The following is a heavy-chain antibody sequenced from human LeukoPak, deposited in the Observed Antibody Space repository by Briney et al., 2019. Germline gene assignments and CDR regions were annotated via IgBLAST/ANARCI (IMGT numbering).Heavy chain of an antibody. Sequence: SQTLSLTCAISGDSVSSNSAAWNWIRQSPSRGLEWLGRTYYRSKWYNDYAVSVKSRITINPDTSKNQFSLQLNSVTPEDTAVYYCARDEARVGNLLHYYYYYMDVWGKGTTVTVSS. J-gene: IGHJ6*03. D-gene: IGHD1-7*01. CDR2: TYYRSKWYN. CDR3: ARDEARVGNLLHYYYYYMDV. V-gene: IGHV6-1*01. CDR1: GDSVSSNSAA.